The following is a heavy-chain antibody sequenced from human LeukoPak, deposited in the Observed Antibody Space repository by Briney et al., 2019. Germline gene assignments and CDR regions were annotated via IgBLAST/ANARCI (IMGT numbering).Heavy chain of an antibody. V-gene: IGHV4-34*01. D-gene: IGHD5-12*01. J-gene: IGHJ6*02. CDR3: ARPYSGYDPYYYYYYGMDV. CDR2: INHSGST. Sequence: SETLSLTCAVYGGSFSGYYWSWIRQPPGKGLEWIGEINHSGSTNYNPSLKSRVTISVDTSKNQFSLKLSSVTAADTAVYYCARPYSGYDPYYYYYYGMDVWGQGTTVTVSS. CDR1: GGSFSGYY.